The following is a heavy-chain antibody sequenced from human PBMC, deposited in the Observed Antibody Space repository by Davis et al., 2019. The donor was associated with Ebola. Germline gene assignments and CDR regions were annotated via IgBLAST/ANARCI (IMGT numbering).Heavy chain of an antibody. J-gene: IGHJ5*02. V-gene: IGHV1-46*01. CDR2: INASDGST. D-gene: IGHD2-2*01. Sequence: AASVKVSCKASGYTFTSYYMHCVRHAPGQGLEWLGIINASDGSTSYAQKFQGRVTMTRDTSTSTVYMELRSLRSDDTAVYYCARQYQLQWGWFDPWGQGTLVTVSS. CDR3: ARQYQLQWGWFDP. CDR1: GYTFTSYY.